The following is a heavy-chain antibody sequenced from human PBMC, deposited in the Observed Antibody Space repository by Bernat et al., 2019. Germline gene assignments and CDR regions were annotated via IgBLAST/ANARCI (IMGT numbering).Heavy chain of an antibody. Sequence: QVQLQQWGAGLLKPSETLSLTCDVYGGPFSGYYWSWIRQAPGKGLEWIGEINHTGRTNYNPSLKSRVTMSVDTSKNQFALRLTSVTAADTAVYYCARRSSDYDSSGPPIGFAPWGQGTLVTVPS. V-gene: IGHV4-34*01. CDR2: INHTGRT. J-gene: IGHJ5*02. D-gene: IGHD3-22*01. CDR3: ARRSSDYDSSGPPIGFAP. CDR1: GGPFSGYY.